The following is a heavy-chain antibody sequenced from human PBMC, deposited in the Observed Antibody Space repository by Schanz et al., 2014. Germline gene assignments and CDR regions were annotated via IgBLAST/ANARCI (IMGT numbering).Heavy chain of an antibody. J-gene: IGHJ4*02. Sequence: QVQLVQSGADVKKPGASVKVSCKASGYTFTSYGISWVRQAPGQGLEWMGWISAYNGNTKYPQKLQGRVTMTTDTSTSTAYMELRSLRSDDTAVYYCARDAADFYDILTEEDYWGQGTLVTVSS. CDR3: ARDAADFYDILTEEDY. D-gene: IGHD3-9*01. V-gene: IGHV1-18*01. CDR2: ISAYNGNT. CDR1: GYTFTSYG.